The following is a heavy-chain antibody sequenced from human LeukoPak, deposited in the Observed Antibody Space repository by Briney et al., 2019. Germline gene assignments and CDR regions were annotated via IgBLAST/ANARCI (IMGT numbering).Heavy chain of an antibody. J-gene: IGHJ4*02. CDR2: INHSGST. V-gene: IGHV4-34*01. CDR1: GGSFSGYY. CDR3: ARDRVTIFGVVIIRRDY. Sequence: PSETLSLTCAVSGGSFSGYYWSWIRQPPGKGLEWIGEINHSGSTNYNPSLKSRVTISVDTSKNQFSLKLSSVTAADTAVYYCARDRVTIFGVVIIRRDYWGQGTLVTVSS. D-gene: IGHD3-3*01.